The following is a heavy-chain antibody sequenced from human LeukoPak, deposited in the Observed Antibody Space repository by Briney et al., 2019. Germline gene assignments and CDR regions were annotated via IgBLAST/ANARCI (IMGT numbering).Heavy chain of an antibody. CDR3: AKDYDSSGWAAVDI. CDR1: GFTFNSFG. Sequence: PGGSLRLSCAASGFTFNSFGMHWVRQAPGKGLEWVAVISYDGSNKYFADSVKGRFTISRDNSKNTLYLQMNSLRAEDTAVYYCAKDYDSSGWAAVDIWGQGTMVTVSS. D-gene: IGHD3-22*01. V-gene: IGHV3-30*18. CDR2: ISYDGSNK. J-gene: IGHJ3*02.